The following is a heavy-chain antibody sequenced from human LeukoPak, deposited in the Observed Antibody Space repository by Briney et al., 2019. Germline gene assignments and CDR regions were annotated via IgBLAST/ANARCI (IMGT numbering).Heavy chain of an antibody. D-gene: IGHD4-17*01. J-gene: IGHJ6*02. CDR1: GFTFSSYG. Sequence: GRSLRLSCAASGFTFSSYGMHWVRQAPGKGLEWVAVIWYDGSNKCYADPVKGRFTISRDNSKNTLYLQMNSLRAEDTAVYYCAGDYGEYYCGMDVWGQGTTVTVSS. CDR3: AGDYGEYYCGMDV. V-gene: IGHV3-33*01. CDR2: IWYDGSNK.